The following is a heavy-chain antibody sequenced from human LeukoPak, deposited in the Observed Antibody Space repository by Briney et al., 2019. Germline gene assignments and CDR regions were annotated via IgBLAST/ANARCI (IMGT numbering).Heavy chain of an antibody. J-gene: IGHJ5*02. CDR3: ARGTMVRGVIDFDP. V-gene: IGHV4-34*01. CDR2: INHSGST. D-gene: IGHD3-10*01. Sequence: PSETLSLTCAVYGGSFSSYYWSWIRQPPGKGLEWIGEINHSGSTNYNPSLKSRVTISVDTSKNQFSLKLSSVTAADTAVYYCARGTMVRGVIDFDPWGQGTLVTVSS. CDR1: GGSFSSYY.